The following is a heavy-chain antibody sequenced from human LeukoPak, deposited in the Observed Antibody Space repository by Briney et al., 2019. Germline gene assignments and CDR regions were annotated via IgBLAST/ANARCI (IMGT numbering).Heavy chain of an antibody. CDR2: IYYSGST. J-gene: IGHJ4*02. CDR3: ARVEDDYFDY. V-gene: IGHV4-59*08. Sequence: SETLSLTCTVSGGSISSYYWSWIRQLPGKGLEWIGYIYYSGSTNYNPSLKSRVTISVDTSKNQFSLKLSSVTAADTAVYYCARVEDDYFDYWGQGTLVTVSS. CDR1: GGSISSYY. D-gene: IGHD5-24*01.